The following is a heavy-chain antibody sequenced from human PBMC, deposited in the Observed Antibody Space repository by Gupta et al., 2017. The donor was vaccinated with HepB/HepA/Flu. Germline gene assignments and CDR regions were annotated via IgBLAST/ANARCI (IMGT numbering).Heavy chain of an antibody. CDR2: MNPNSGNT. D-gene: IGHD3-22*01. Sequence: QVQLVQSGAEVKKPGASVKVSCKASGYTFTSYDINWVRQATGQGLEWMGWMNPNSGNTGYAQKFQGRVTMTRNTSISTAYMELSSLRSEDTAVYYCVFGDYYDNRGGDAFDIWGQGTMVTVSS. CDR1: GYTFTSYD. CDR3: VFGDYYDNRGGDAFDI. J-gene: IGHJ3*02. V-gene: IGHV1-8*01.